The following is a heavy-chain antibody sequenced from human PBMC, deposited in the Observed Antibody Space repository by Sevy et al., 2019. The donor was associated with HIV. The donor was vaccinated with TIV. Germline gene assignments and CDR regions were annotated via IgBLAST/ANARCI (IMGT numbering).Heavy chain of an antibody. J-gene: IGHJ4*02. CDR3: AKTVAYGTTWFGKVKD. CDR1: GFNFRNSV. Sequence: GGSLRLSCAASGFNFRNSVMSWIRQAPGEGLEWVSTIKVGGDTHYTDSVKGRFTIYRDNSKNTLSLQMNSLTAEDTAVYYCAKTVAYGTTWFGKVKDWGQGALVTVSS. V-gene: IGHV3-23*01. D-gene: IGHD3-10*01. CDR2: IKVGGDT.